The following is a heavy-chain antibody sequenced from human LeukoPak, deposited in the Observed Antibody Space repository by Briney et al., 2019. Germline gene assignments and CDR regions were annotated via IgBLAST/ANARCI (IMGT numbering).Heavy chain of an antibody. D-gene: IGHD5-12*01. CDR3: AKGSRYNSGLLHYMDV. CDR1: GFTFNNYA. Sequence: PGGSLRLSCAASGFTFNNYAMSWVRQAPGKGLEWVSGVSGSGGRTNYVDSVKGRFTISRDDYKNTVHLQLESLRVEDTAVYYCAKGSRYNSGLLHYMDVWGKGTTVTVSS. V-gene: IGHV3-23*01. J-gene: IGHJ6*03. CDR2: VSGSGGRT.